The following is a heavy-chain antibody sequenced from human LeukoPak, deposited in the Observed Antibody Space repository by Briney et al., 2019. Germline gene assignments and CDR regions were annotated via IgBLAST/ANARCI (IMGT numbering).Heavy chain of an antibody. J-gene: IGHJ6*02. Sequence: GASVKVSCKASGYTFTSYDINWVRQATGQGLEWMGWMNPNSGNTGYAQKFQGRVTMTRNTSISTAYMELSSLRSEDTAVYYCAREYQQLFGMDVWGQGTTVTVSS. D-gene: IGHD6-13*01. V-gene: IGHV1-8*01. CDR1: GYTFTSYD. CDR3: AREYQQLFGMDV. CDR2: MNPNSGNT.